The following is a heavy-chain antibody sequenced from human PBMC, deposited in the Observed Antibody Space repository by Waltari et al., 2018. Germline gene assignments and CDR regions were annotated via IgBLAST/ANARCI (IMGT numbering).Heavy chain of an antibody. CDR1: GFTFSRFS. V-gene: IGHV3-7*04. J-gene: IGHJ4*02. CDR3: TRGSGWYHY. CDR2: MKQDGSET. Sequence: LVESGGSVVQPGGSLRLSCAASGFTFSRFSMSWVRQAPGKGLEWVATMKQDGSETNYVDSVKGRFTISRDDANNSLYLQMNSLRAEDTALYYCTRGSGWYHYWGQGTLVTVSS. D-gene: IGHD6-19*01.